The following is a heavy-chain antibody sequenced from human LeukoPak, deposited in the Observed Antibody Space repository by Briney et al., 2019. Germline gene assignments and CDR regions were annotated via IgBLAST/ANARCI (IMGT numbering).Heavy chain of an antibody. V-gene: IGHV4-39*01. CDR1: GGSISSSSYY. J-gene: IGHJ6*03. D-gene: IGHD3-3*01. CDR2: IYYSGST. CDR3: ARQVSEGDFWSGYYSYYYYMDV. Sequence: PSETLSLTCTVSGGSISSSSYYWGWIRQPPGKGLEWIGSIYYSGSTYYNPSLKSRVTISVDTSKNQFSLELSSVTAADTAVYYCARQVSEGDFWSGYYSYYYYMDVWGKGTTVTVSS.